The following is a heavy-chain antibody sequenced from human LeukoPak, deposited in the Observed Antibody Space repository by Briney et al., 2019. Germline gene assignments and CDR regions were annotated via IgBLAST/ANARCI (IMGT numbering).Heavy chain of an antibody. CDR2: ISGSGGST. Sequence: GGSLRLSCAASGFTFSSYAMSWVRQAPGKGLEWVSAISGSGGSTYYADSVKGRFTISRDNSKNTLCLQMNSLRAEDTAVYYCAKLAPYDYVWGSYRWEGNYFDYWGQGTLVTVSS. CDR1: GFTFSSYA. D-gene: IGHD3-16*02. V-gene: IGHV3-23*01. CDR3: AKLAPYDYVWGSYRWEGNYFDY. J-gene: IGHJ4*02.